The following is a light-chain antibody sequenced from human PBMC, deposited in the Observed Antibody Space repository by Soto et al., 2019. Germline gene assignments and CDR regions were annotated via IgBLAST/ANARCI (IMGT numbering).Light chain of an antibody. J-gene: IGLJ1*01. CDR3: TSYITSSTYV. V-gene: IGLV2-14*03. CDR1: SSDVGGYNY. CDR2: DVN. Sequence: QSVLTQPPSASGSPGQSVTISCTGTSSDVGGYNYVSWYQHHPGKAPKLIIYDVNNRPSGVPDRFSGSKSGNTASLAISGLQAEDEADYYCTSYITSSTYVFGTGTKVTVL.